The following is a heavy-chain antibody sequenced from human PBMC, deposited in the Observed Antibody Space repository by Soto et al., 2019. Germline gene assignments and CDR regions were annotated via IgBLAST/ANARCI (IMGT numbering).Heavy chain of an antibody. CDR2: IRSKAYGGTT. D-gene: IGHD3-3*01. J-gene: IGHJ6*02. CDR1: GFTFGDYA. Sequence: GGSLRLSCTASGFTFGDYAMSWVRQAPGKGLEWVGFIRSKAYGGTTEYAASVKGRFTISRDDSKSIAYLQMNSLKTEDTAVYYCTRDDTYDFWSGYYSDYYYYGMDVWGQGTTVTVSS. CDR3: TRDDTYDFWSGYYSDYYYYGMDV. V-gene: IGHV3-49*04.